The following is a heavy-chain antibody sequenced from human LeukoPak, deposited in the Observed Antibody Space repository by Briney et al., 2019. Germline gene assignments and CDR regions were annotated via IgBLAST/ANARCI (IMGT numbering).Heavy chain of an antibody. CDR2: INTNTGNP. D-gene: IGHD2-2*01. CDR3: ATPLGCCSSTYCYDGGYYFDY. CDR1: GYTFTSYA. V-gene: IGHV7-4-1*02. J-gene: IGHJ4*02. Sequence: ASVKVSCKASGYTFTSYAMNWVRQAPGQGLEWMGWINTNTGNPTYAQGFTGRFVFSLDTSVSTAYLQISSLKAEDTAVYYCATPLGCCSSTYCYDGGYYFDYWGQGTLVTVSS.